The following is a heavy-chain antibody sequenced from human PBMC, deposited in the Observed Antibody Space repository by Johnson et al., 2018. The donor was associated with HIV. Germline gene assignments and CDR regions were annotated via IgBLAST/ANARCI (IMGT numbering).Heavy chain of an antibody. D-gene: IGHD3-10*01. CDR2: ITSSGNTV. CDR1: GFTVSSNY. Sequence: QVQLVESGGGLVKPGGSLRLSCAASGFTVSSNYMSWVRQAPGKGLEWVSYITSSGNTVYYAYSVKGRFTISRDNAKNSLSLQMNILTAEDTAVYYCARAPEVRGIDAFDIWGQGTMVTVSS. V-gene: IGHV3-11*04. CDR3: ARAPEVRGIDAFDI. J-gene: IGHJ3*02.